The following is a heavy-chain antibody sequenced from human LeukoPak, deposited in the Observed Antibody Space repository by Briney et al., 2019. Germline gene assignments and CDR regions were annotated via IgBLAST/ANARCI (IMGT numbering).Heavy chain of an antibody. V-gene: IGHV3-23*01. CDR1: GFTFSSYA. D-gene: IGHD2-2*01. Sequence: GGSLRLSCAASGFTFSSYAMGWVRQAPGKGLEWVSAISGSGGSTYYADSVKGWFTISRDNSKNTLYLQMNSLRAEDTAVYYCAKDTTGLVPAAIFYWGQGTLVTVSS. J-gene: IGHJ4*02. CDR2: ISGSGGST. CDR3: AKDTTGLVPAAIFY.